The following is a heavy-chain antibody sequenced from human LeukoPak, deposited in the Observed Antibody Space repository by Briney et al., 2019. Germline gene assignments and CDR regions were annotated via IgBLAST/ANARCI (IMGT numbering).Heavy chain of an antibody. CDR1: GYSFTSYW. V-gene: IGHV5-51*01. CDR3: ARHQYSGSYYTAFDI. J-gene: IGHJ3*02. Sequence: VESLVISCKGSGYSFTSYWIGWVRQMPGKGLEWMGIIYPGDSDTRYSPSFQGQVTISADKSIPTAYLQWSSLKASDTAMYFCARHQYSGSYYTAFDIWGQGTMVTVSS. CDR2: IYPGDSDT. D-gene: IGHD1-26*01.